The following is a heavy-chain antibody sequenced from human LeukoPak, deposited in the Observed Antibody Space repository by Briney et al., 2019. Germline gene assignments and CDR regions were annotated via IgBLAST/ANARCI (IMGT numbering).Heavy chain of an antibody. CDR2: IGTAGDT. D-gene: IGHD3-22*01. J-gene: IGHJ4*02. CDR1: GFTFSSYD. CDR3: AKGDSSGYYRDFDY. V-gene: IGHV3-13*01. Sequence: GGSLRLSCAASGFTFSSYDMHWVRQATGKGLEWVSAIGTAGDTYYPGSVKGRFTISRDNAKNSLYLQMNSLRAEDTALYYCAKGDSSGYYRDFDYWGQGTLVTVSS.